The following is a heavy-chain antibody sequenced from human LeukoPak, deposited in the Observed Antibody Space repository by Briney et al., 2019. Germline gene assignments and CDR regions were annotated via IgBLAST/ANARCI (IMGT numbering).Heavy chain of an antibody. CDR2: IYPGDSDT. CDR3: ARRNVRYDSSGYYRGIDAFDI. D-gene: IGHD3-22*01. CDR1: GYSFTSYW. Sequence: GEALKSCCKGSGYSFTSYWIGWVRQMTGKGLEWMGSIYPGDSDTRYSPSFGGRVTISADKSISTAYLQWSSLKASDTAMYYCARRNVRYDSSGYYRGIDAFDIWGPGTMVTVSS. J-gene: IGHJ3*02. V-gene: IGHV5-51*01.